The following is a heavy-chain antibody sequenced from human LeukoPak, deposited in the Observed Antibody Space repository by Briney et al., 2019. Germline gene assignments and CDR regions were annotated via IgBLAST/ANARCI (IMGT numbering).Heavy chain of an antibody. V-gene: IGHV1-46*01. J-gene: IGHJ4*02. CDR1: GYTFTSYY. CDR2: INPSGGST. CDR3: ARNRWLDC. Sequence: GASVKVSCRASGYTFTSYYMHWVRQAPGQGLEWMGVINPSGGSTTYAQKFQDRVTMTRDTSTSTVYMELSSLRSEDTAVYYCARNRWLDCWGQGTLVTVPS. D-gene: IGHD5-24*01.